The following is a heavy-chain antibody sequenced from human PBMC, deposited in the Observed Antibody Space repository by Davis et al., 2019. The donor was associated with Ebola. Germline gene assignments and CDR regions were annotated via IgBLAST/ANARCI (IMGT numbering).Heavy chain of an antibody. CDR3: ARPPLGIYSLDV. V-gene: IGHV4-4*02. CDR1: GVPITNNR. D-gene: IGHD1-26*01. J-gene: IGHJ6*02. CDR2: MYYTVST. Sequence: MPSDTLSLTCSVSGVPITNNRWSWARQSPGTGLEWIGEMYYTVSTAYNPSLEGRVTISMDMSKNPFSLKMTSLTAADTAVYYCARPPLGIYSLDVWGQGTTVTVSS.